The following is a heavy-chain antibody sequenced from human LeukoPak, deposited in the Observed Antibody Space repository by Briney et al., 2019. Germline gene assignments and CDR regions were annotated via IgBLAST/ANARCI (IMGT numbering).Heavy chain of an antibody. CDR1: GGSISSSSYY. Sequence: SETLSLTCTVSGGSISSSSYYWGWIRQPPGKGLEWIGSIYYSGSTYYNPSLKSRVTISVDRSKNQFSLKLSSVTAADTAVYYCARADVNGGSFDYWGQGTLVTVSS. CDR2: IYYSGST. D-gene: IGHD3-16*01. J-gene: IGHJ4*02. CDR3: ARADVNGGSFDY. V-gene: IGHV4-39*07.